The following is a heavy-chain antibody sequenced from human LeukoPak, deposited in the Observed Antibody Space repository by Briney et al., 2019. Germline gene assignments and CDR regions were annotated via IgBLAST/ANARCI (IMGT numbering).Heavy chain of an antibody. CDR2: ISYDGSNK. CDR3: ARDRESYSRWFDP. CDR1: GFTFSSYY. Sequence: GGSLRLSCAASGFTFSSYYMHWIRQPPGEGLEWVAFISYDGSNKYYADSVKGRFTISRDNAKNSLYLQMNSLRAEDTAVYYCARDRESYSRWFDPWGQGTLVTVSS. V-gene: IGHV3-30*03. D-gene: IGHD1-26*01. J-gene: IGHJ5*02.